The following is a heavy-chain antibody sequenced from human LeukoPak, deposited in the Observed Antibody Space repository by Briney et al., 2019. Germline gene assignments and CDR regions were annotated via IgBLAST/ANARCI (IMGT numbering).Heavy chain of an antibody. CDR2: IISSSRTV. Sequence: GGSLRLSCAASGFTFSSYSMNWVRQAPGKGLEWISYIISSSRTVNYAGSVKGRFTISRDNAKNALYLQMNSLRAEDTAVYYCARYFTGAEGYYYGMDVWGQGTTVTVSS. V-gene: IGHV3-48*04. J-gene: IGHJ6*02. CDR3: ARYFTGAEGYYYGMDV. D-gene: IGHD7-27*01. CDR1: GFTFSSYS.